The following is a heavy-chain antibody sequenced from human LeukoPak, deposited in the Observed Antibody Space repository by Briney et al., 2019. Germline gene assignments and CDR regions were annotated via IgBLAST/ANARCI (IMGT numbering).Heavy chain of an antibody. CDR3: ARDTSPLLRYFDWFTN. J-gene: IGHJ4*02. Sequence: GASVKVSCKASGYTFTSYGISWVRQAPGQGLEWMGWISAYNGNTNYAQKLQGRVTMTTDTSTSTAYMELRSLRSDDTAVYYCARDTSPLLRYFDWFTNWGQGTLVTVSS. CDR2: ISAYNGNT. D-gene: IGHD3-9*01. V-gene: IGHV1-18*01. CDR1: GYTFTSYG.